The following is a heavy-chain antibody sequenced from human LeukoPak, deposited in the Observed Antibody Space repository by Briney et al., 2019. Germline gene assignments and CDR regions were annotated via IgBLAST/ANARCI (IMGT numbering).Heavy chain of an antibody. V-gene: IGHV4-34*01. CDR2: INHSGST. J-gene: IGHJ4*02. Sequence: SETLSLTCAVYGGSFSGYYWSWIRQPPGKGLEWIGEINHSGSTNYNPSLKSRVTISVDTSKNQFSLKLSSVTAADTAVYYCARQEYGGEGYWGQGTLVTVSS. D-gene: IGHD2/OR15-2a*01. CDR3: ARQEYGGEGY. CDR1: GGSFSGYY.